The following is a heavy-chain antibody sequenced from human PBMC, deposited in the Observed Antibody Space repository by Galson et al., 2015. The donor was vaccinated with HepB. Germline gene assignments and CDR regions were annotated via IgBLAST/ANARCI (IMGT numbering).Heavy chain of an antibody. D-gene: IGHD6-19*01. V-gene: IGHV3-30-3*01. CDR2: ISYDGSNK. Sequence: SLRLSCAASGFPFSSYAMHWVRQAPGKGLEWVAVISYDGSNKYYADSVKGRFTISRDNSKNTLYLQMNSLRAEDTAVYYCARDSSGFTDYWGQGTLVTVSS. CDR3: ARDSSGFTDY. CDR1: GFPFSSYA. J-gene: IGHJ4*02.